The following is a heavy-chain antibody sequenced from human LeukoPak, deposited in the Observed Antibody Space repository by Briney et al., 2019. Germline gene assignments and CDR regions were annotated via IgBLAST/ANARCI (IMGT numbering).Heavy chain of an antibody. CDR3: SRPGRFTDFDY. CDR2: IIPIFGTA. CDR1: GGTFSSYA. J-gene: IGHJ4*02. D-gene: IGHD3-3*01. Sequence: GASVKVSCNASGGTFSSYAISWVRQAPGQGLEWMGGIIPIFGTANYAQKFQGRVTITTDESTSTAYMELSSLRSEDTAVYYCSRPGRFTDFDYWGQGTLVTVSS. V-gene: IGHV1-69*05.